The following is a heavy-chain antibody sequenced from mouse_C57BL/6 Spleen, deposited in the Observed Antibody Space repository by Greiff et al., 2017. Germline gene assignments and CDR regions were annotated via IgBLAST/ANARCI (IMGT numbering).Heavy chain of an antibody. V-gene: IGHV14-2*01. CDR1: GFNIKDYY. D-gene: IGHD1-1*01. CDR3: ARRDYYGSSYVFDY. CDR2: IDPEDGET. Sequence: EVQLQQSGAELVKPGASVKLSCTASGFNIKDYYMHWVKQRTEQGLAWIGRIDPEDGETKYAPKFQGKATITADTSSNTASLQLSSLTSEDTAVYYCARRDYYGSSYVFDYWGQGTTLTVSS. J-gene: IGHJ2*01.